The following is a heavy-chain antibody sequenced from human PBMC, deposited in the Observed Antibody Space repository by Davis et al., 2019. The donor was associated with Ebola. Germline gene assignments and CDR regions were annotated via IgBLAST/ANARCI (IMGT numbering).Heavy chain of an antibody. CDR3: ARDSQVVVAALGLAWHWFDP. D-gene: IGHD2-15*01. CDR1: GFTVSSNY. Sequence: GESLKISCAASGFTVSSNYMSWVRQAPGKGLEWVSVIYNGGSTYYADSVKGRFTISRDNAKNSLYLQMNSLRDEDTAVYYCARDSQVVVAALGLAWHWFDPWGQGTLVTVSS. CDR2: IYNGGST. V-gene: IGHV3-53*01. J-gene: IGHJ5*02.